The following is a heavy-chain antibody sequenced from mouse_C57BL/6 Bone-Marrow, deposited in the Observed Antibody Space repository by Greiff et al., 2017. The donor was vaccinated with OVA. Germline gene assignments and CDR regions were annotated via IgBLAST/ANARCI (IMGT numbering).Heavy chain of an antibody. CDR3: HYGSSSYAMDY. CDR2: IHPNSGST. D-gene: IGHD1-1*01. Sequence: VQLQQPGAELVKPGASVKLSCKASGYTFTSYWMHWVKQRPGQGLEWIGMIHPNSGSTNYNEKFKSKATLTVDKSSSTAYMQLSSLTSEDSAVYYCHYGSSSYAMDYWGQGTSVTVAS. V-gene: IGHV1-64*01. J-gene: IGHJ4*01. CDR1: GYTFTSYW.